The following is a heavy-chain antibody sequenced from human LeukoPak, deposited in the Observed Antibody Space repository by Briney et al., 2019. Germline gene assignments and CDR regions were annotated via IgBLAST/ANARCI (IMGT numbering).Heavy chain of an antibody. D-gene: IGHD2-2*02. CDR2: ISAYNGNT. CDR1: GYTFTSYG. V-gene: IGHV1-18*01. CDR3: ASTYCSSTSCYNYYMDV. J-gene: IGHJ6*03. Sequence: ASVKVSCKASGYTFTSYGISWVRQAPGHGLEWMGWISAYNGNTNYAQKLQGRVTMTTDTSTSTAYMELRSLRSDDTAVYYCASTYCSSTSCYNYYMDVWGKGATVTVSS.